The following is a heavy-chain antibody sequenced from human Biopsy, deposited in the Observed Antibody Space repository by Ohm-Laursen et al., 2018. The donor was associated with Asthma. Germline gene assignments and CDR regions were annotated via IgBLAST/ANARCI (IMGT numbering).Heavy chain of an antibody. J-gene: IGHJ6*02. V-gene: IGHV3-30-3*01. D-gene: IGHD2-15*01. CDR1: GFTFRSYA. Sequence: SLRLSCAASGFTFRSYAMHWVRQAPGKGLEWVAVGGSYYDGGLKYYADSVNGRFTVSRDDSKNTLYLQMNSLRPDDSAVYYCARVDGVVEAATRLGGMDVWGQGTTVTVSS. CDR3: ARVDGVVEAATRLGGMDV. CDR2: GGSYYDGGLK.